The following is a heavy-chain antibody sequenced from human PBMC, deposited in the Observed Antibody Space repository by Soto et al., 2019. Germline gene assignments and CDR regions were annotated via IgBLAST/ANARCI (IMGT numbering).Heavy chain of an antibody. Sequence: PGESLKISCKGSGYTFTSHWIGWVRQMPGKGLEWMGIIAPVDSDTRYSPSFQGHVSMSADRSIRTAYLQWSSLKASDTAMYHCATLQIGPYSFDFSGQPILVTVSA. D-gene: IGHD4-4*01. CDR3: ATLQIGPYSFDF. CDR1: GYTFTSHW. J-gene: IGHJ4*02. V-gene: IGHV5-51*01. CDR2: IAPVDSDT.